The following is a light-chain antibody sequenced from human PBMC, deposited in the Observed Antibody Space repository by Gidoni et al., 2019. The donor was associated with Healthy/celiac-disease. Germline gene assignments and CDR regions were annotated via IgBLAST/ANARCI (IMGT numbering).Light chain of an antibody. CDR3: QQYYSTPYT. V-gene: IGKV4-1*01. Sequence: DIVMTQSPDSLAASLGERATINCKSSQSVLYSSNNKNYLAWYQQKPGQPPKLLISWASTRGSGVPDRFSGCGSGTDFTLTISGLQAEDVSVYYCQQYYSTPYTFGQGTKLEIK. CDR1: QSVLYSSNNKNY. CDR2: WAS. J-gene: IGKJ2*01.